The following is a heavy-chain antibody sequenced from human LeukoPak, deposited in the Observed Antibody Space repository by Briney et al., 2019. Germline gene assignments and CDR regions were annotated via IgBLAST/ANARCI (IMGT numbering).Heavy chain of an antibody. CDR2: IYPRDSDT. CDR1: GYRFTSYW. V-gene: IGHV5-51*01. Sequence: GESLKISFKGSGYRFTSYWVAWVRPMPGKGLEWMGVIYPRDSDTRYSPSFQGQVTISADKSINTAYLQWSGLKASDTAVYYCARHVTTASAARGFDIWGQGTMVTVSS. J-gene: IGHJ3*02. CDR3: ARHVTTASAARGFDI. D-gene: IGHD1-14*01.